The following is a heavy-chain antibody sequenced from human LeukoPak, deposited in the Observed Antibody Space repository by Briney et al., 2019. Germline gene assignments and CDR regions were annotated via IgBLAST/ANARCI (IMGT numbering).Heavy chain of an antibody. CDR2: ISAYNGNT. Sequence: ASVKVSCKASGYTFTSYGISWVRQAPGQGLEWMGWISAYNGNTNYAQKLQGRVTMTTDTSTSTAYMELRSPRSDDTAVYYCAREGYYDILTGYYIPFDYWGQGTLVTVSS. CDR1: GYTFTSYG. J-gene: IGHJ4*02. V-gene: IGHV1-18*01. CDR3: AREGYYDILTGYYIPFDY. D-gene: IGHD3-9*01.